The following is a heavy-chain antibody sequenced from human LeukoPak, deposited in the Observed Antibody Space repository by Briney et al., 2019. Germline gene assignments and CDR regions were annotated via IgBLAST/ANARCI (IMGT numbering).Heavy chain of an antibody. V-gene: IGHV3-74*01. CDR3: ARGPVGGVSYNYYHGMDV. CDR2: SNRDDSVT. D-gene: IGHD3-16*01. Sequence: GGPPRLSCAASGFTFNSYWMTWVRHPPGKGLVWVSRSNRDDSVTNYADSVKGRFTISRDNAKNTLYLQMNSLRVEDTAVYYCARGPVGGVSYNYYHGMDVWGPGTTVTVSS. J-gene: IGHJ6*02. CDR1: GFTFNSYW.